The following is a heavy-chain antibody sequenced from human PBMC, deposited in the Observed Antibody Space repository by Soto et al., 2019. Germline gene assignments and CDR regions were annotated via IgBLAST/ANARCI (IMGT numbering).Heavy chain of an antibody. J-gene: IGHJ5*02. D-gene: IGHD6-19*01. CDR3: AKDRGPHYDITVAEYNWFDP. CDR1: GFTFDEYA. CDR2: ISRNSGTK. V-gene: IGHV3-9*01. Sequence: EVQLVESGGGLIQPGGSLRLSCAASGFTFDEYAMHWVRQAPGKGLEWVAGISRNSGTKGYADSLKGRFTISRDNAKNSLYLQMNSLRGEDTALYYCAKDRGPHYDITVAEYNWFDPWGQGTLVTVSS.